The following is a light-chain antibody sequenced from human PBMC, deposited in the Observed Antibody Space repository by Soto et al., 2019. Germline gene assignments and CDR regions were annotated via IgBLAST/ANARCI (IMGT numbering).Light chain of an antibody. V-gene: IGKV1-5*03. CDR2: RAS. CDR1: HSISNW. J-gene: IGKJ1*01. CDR3: QQYDNYSLT. Sequence: DIQMTQSPSTLSASVGDRVTITCRASHSISNWLAWYQQKPGKAPKLLIYRASNLEGGVPSRFSGSGSGTEFTLTISSLQPDDFATYYCQQYDNYSLTFGQGTKVDI.